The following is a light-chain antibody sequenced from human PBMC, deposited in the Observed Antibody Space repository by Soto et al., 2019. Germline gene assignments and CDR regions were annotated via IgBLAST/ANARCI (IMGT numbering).Light chain of an antibody. Sequence: QSVLTQPPSASGTPGQIVAISCSGNSSNVGSNTVTWYQQLPGTAPKLLIYYNTNRPSGVPDRFSGSKSGTSASLAITGLQAEDEAYYYCQSYDSSLSGVVFGGGTKLTVL. J-gene: IGLJ2*01. CDR2: YNT. CDR3: QSYDSSLSGVV. CDR1: SSNVGSNT. V-gene: IGLV1-44*01.